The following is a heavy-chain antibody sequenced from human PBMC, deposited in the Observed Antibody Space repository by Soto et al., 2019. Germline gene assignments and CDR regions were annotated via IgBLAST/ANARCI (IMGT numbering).Heavy chain of an antibody. D-gene: IGHD6-13*01. Sequence: SLTCTVSGGSISSYYWSWIRQPAGKGLEWIGRIYTSGSTNYNPSLKSRVTMSVDTSKNQFSLKLSSVTAADTAVYYCARDWPLGRPHLIIAAARDSYYGMDVWGPGTTVTVSS. CDR2: IYTSGST. J-gene: IGHJ6*02. V-gene: IGHV4-4*07. CDR1: GGSISSYY. CDR3: ARDWPLGRPHLIIAAARDSYYGMDV.